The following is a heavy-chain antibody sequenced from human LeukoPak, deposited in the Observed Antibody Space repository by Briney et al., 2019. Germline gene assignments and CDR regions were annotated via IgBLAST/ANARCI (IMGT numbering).Heavy chain of an antibody. J-gene: IGHJ4*02. V-gene: IGHV4-30-2*01. CDR2: IYHSGST. D-gene: IGHD5-12*01. CDR1: GGSISSGGYS. CDR3: ARSGYDSSYFDY. Sequence: SQTLSLTCAVSGGSISSGGYSWSWIRQPPGKGLEWIGYIYHSGSTYYNPSLKSRVTISVDRSKNQFSLKLSSVIAADTAVYYCARSGYDSSYFDYWGQGTLVTVSS.